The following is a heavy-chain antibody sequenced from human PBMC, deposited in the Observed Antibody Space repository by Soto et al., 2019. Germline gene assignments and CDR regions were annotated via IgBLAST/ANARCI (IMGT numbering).Heavy chain of an antibody. CDR1: GGSISSGGYS. V-gene: IGHV4-30-2*01. D-gene: IGHD2-21*02. CDR2: LYHTGNT. CDR3: ARFRGTAILDY. J-gene: IGHJ4*02. Sequence: PSETLSLTCAVSGGSISSGGYSWSWIRQPPGKGLEWIGYLYHTGNTYYNPSLESRVTISVDRSKNQFSLDLTSMSAADTAIYYCARFRGTAILDYWGQGTLVTVSS.